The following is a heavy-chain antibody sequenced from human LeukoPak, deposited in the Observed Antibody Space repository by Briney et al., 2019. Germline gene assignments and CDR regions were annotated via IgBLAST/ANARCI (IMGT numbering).Heavy chain of an antibody. D-gene: IGHD6-6*01. Sequence: SETLSLTCAVYGGSFSGYFWTWIRHSPGKGLEWIGEINHSGTTNYNPSLKNRVTVSADTSKDQFSLRLSSVSAADTAVYYCARGRIAARLLRAFDIWGQGTMVTV. CDR2: INHSGTT. J-gene: IGHJ3*02. CDR3: ARGRIAARLLRAFDI. V-gene: IGHV4-34*01. CDR1: GGSFSGYF.